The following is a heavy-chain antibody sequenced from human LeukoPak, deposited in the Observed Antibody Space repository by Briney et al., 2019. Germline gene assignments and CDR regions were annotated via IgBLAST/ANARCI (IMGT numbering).Heavy chain of an antibody. CDR3: AKLTFYYDSSGHRYFDY. V-gene: IGHV3-30*18. CDR2: ISYDGSNK. CDR1: GFTFSSYS. D-gene: IGHD3-22*01. J-gene: IGHJ4*02. Sequence: GGSLRLSCAASGFTFSSYSMNWVRQAPGKGLEWVAIISYDGSNKYYADSVKGRFTISRDNSKNTLYLQMNSLRAEDTAVYYCAKLTFYYDSSGHRYFDYWGQGTLVTVSS.